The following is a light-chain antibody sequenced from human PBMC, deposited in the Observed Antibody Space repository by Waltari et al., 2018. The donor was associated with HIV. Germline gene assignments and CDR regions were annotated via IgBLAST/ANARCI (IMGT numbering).Light chain of an antibody. V-gene: IGLV2-8*01. CDR2: EVN. CDR1: SRNVGGYNY. J-gene: IGLJ1*01. Sequence: QPALTQPPSASGSLGQSVTISCTGTSRNVGGYNYVSWYQLHPGKGPKLMIFEVNKRPSGVPDRFSGSKSGNTASLTVSGLQAEDEADYYCSSNAGSDNFVFGTGTKVAVL. CDR3: SSNAGSDNFV.